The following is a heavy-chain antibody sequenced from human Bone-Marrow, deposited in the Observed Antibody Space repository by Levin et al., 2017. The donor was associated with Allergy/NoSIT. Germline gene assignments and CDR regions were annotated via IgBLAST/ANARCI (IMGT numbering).Heavy chain of an antibody. CDR1: GFSLSTSGVG. CDR2: IYWDDDK. J-gene: IGHJ4*02. V-gene: IGHV2-5*02. Sequence: SGPTLVKPTQTLTLTCSFSGFSLSTSGVGVAWIRQPPGQALEWLALIYWDDDKHYRSSLRSRLTITKDTSKNQVVLTMTNMDPVDTATYYCAHRKIVPAAIPCDYWGEGILVTVSS. D-gene: IGHD2-2*01. CDR3: AHRKIVPAAIPCDY.